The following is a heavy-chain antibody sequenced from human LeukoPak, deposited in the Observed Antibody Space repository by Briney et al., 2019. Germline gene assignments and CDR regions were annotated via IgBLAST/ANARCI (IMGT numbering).Heavy chain of an antibody. J-gene: IGHJ4*02. CDR2: IYYSGST. CDR1: GGSISSYY. CDR3: ARSPTPRYGSTWFYY. Sequence: SETLSLTCTVSGGSISSYYWSWIRQPPGKGLEWIGYIYYSGSTNYNPSLKSRVTISVDTSKNQFSLKLSSVTAADTAVYYCARSPTPRYGSTWFYYWGQGTLVTVSS. V-gene: IGHV4-59*01. D-gene: IGHD6-13*01.